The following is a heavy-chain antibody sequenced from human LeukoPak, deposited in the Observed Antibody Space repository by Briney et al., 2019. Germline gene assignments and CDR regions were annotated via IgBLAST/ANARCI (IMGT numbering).Heavy chain of an antibody. D-gene: IGHD1-26*01. CDR2: VYYSGST. V-gene: IGHV4-39*01. J-gene: IGHJ4*02. CDR1: GGSISSSSHF. Sequence: PSETLSLTCTVSGGSISSSSHFRGWIRQPPGTGLEWIASVYYSGSTYYSPSLKSRVTISVDTSKNQFSLKLTVTAADTAVYYCARSGGTLPNFDFWGQGTLVTVSS. CDR3: ARSGGTLPNFDF.